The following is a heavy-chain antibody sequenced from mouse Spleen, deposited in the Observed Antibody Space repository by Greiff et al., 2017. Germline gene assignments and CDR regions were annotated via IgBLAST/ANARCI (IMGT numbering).Heavy chain of an antibody. CDR3: AREGAWDDWFAY. J-gene: IGHJ3*01. D-gene: IGHD4-1*01. CDR1: GYAFTNYL. CDR2: INPGSGGT. V-gene: IGHV1-54*01. Sequence: QVQLKQSGAELVRPGTSVKVSCKASGYAFTNYLIEWVKQRPGQGLEWIGVINPGSGGTNYNEKFKGKATLTADKSSSTAYMQLSSLTSEDSAVYFCAREGAWDDWFAYWGQGTLVTVSA.